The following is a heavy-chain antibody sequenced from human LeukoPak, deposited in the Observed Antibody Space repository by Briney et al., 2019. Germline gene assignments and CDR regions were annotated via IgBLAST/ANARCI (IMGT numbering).Heavy chain of an antibody. CDR2: IYTSGST. Sequence: SETLSLTCTVSGGSISSYYWSWIRQPAGKGLEWIGRIYTSGSTNYNPSLKGRVTMSVDTSKNQFSLKLSSVTAADTAVYYCARVYCSSTSCKGFDPWGQGTLVTVSS. V-gene: IGHV4-4*07. CDR3: ARVYCSSTSCKGFDP. D-gene: IGHD2-2*01. J-gene: IGHJ5*02. CDR1: GGSISSYY.